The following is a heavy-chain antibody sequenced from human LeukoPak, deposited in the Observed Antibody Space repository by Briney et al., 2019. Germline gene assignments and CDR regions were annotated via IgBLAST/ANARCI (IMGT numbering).Heavy chain of an antibody. CDR2: INHSGST. CDR3: ARGRGYSGYENWFDP. J-gene: IGHJ5*02. CDR1: GGSFSGYY. Sequence: SKTLSLTCAVYGGSFSGYYWSWIRQPPGKGLEWIGEINHSGSTNYNPSLKSRVTISVDTSKNQFSLKLSSVTAADTAVYYCARGRGYSGYENWFDPWGQGTLVTVSS. D-gene: IGHD5-12*01. V-gene: IGHV4-34*01.